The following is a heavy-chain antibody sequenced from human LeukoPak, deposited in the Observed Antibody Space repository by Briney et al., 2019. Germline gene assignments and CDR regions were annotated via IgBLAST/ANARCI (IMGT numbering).Heavy chain of an antibody. J-gene: IGHJ4*02. CDR3: ARVSFTYGPLDS. Sequence: SETLSLTCTVSGGSISSYYWSWVRQPPGKGLEWIGHIYFTGSTNYNPSLKSRVIISADTSMTQFSLRLRSVTAADTAVYYCARVSFTYGPLDSWGPGILVTVSS. CDR2: IYFTGST. CDR1: GGSISSYY. D-gene: IGHD4-17*01. V-gene: IGHV4-59*12.